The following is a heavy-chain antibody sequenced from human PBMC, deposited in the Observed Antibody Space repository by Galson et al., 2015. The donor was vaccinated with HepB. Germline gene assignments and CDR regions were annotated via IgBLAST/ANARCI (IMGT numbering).Heavy chain of an antibody. D-gene: IGHD2-15*01. V-gene: IGHV4-30-2*01. CDR2: IYHCGTT. J-gene: IGHJ4*02. Sequence: TLSLTCAVSGGSISSGGYSWSWIRQPPGKGLEWIGYIYHCGTTYYNPSLKSRVTLSVDRSKNQFSLKLTSVTVADTAMYYCAREGGVWGQGTLVTVSS. CDR3: AREGGV. CDR1: GGSISSGGYS.